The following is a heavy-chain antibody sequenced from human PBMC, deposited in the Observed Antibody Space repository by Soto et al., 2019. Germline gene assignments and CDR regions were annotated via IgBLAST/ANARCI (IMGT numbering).Heavy chain of an antibody. CDR3: ARSSGRFDY. J-gene: IGHJ4*02. D-gene: IGHD3-10*01. Sequence: GESLKISCKASGYTFTNYWIGWVRQMPGKGLEWMGIIYPGDSDTKYSPSFQGQVTISADKSITTAYLQWSSLKASDTAMYYCARSSGRFDYWGQGSMVTVSS. CDR2: IYPGDSDT. V-gene: IGHV5-51*01. CDR1: GYTFTNYW.